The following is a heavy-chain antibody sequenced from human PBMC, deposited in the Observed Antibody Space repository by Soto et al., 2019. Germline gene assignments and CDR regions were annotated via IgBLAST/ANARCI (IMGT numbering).Heavy chain of an antibody. V-gene: IGHV3-30*18. J-gene: IGHJ4*02. CDR3: AKGGRQWLVTSDFNY. CDR2: VSHDGRNT. D-gene: IGHD6-19*01. CDR1: GFTFSDYA. Sequence: VQLVESGGGVVQPGRSLRLSCAASGFTFSDYAMHWVRQAPGKGLEWVAVVSHDGRNTHYSDSVQGRFTISRDSSKNTVSLEMTSLRAEDTAVYYCAKGGRQWLVTSDFNYWGQGALVTVSS.